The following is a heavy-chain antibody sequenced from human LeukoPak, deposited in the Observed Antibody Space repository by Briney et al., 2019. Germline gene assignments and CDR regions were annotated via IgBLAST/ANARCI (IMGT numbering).Heavy chain of an antibody. J-gene: IGHJ3*02. CDR2: FDPEDGET. Sequence: ASVKVSCKVSGYTFTELSMHWVRQAPGKGLEWMGGFDPEDGETIYAQKFQGRVTMTEDTSTDTAYMELSSLRSEDTAVYYCARVLATVTYDAFDIWGQGTMVTVSS. CDR3: ARVLATVTYDAFDI. CDR1: GYTFTELS. V-gene: IGHV1-24*01. D-gene: IGHD4-17*01.